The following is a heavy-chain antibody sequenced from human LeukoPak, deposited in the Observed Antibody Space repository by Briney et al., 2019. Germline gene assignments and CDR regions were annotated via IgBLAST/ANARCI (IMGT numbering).Heavy chain of an antibody. V-gene: IGHV1-69*05. CDR2: IIPIFGTA. D-gene: IGHD3-10*01. J-gene: IGHJ6*03. CDR1: GGTFSNSA. CDR3: ARAGRALKNYYYYYMDV. Sequence: SVKVSCKASGGTFSNSAISWVRQAPGQGLEWMGGIIPIFGTANYAQKFQGRVTITTDESTSTAYMELSSLRSEDTAVYYCARAGRALKNYYYYYMDVWGKGTTVTVSS.